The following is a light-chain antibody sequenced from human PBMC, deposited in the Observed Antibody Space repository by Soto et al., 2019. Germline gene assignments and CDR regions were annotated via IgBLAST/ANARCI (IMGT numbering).Light chain of an antibody. Sequence: QSALTQPASVSGSPGQSITISCTGSSSDVGHYDYVSWFQQHPGRAPTLLIYDVTYRPSGVSNRFSGAKSGSTASLTISGLRTEDEANYYCSSDTGTSTQVFGTGTKVTVL. CDR2: DVT. CDR3: SSDTGTSTQV. CDR1: SSDVGHYDY. V-gene: IGLV2-14*03. J-gene: IGLJ1*01.